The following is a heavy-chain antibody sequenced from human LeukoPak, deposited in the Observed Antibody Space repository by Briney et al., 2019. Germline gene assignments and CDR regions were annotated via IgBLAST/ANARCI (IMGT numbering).Heavy chain of an antibody. D-gene: IGHD3-10*01. CDR1: GFTFSSYA. V-gene: IGHV3-30-3*01. CDR3: ASGSITMLRGY. Sequence: GGSLRLSCAASGFTFSSYAMHWVRQAPGKGLEWVAVISYDGSNKYYADSVKGRFTISRDNSKNTLYLQMNSLRAEDTAVYYCASGSITMLRGYWGQGTLVTVSS. CDR2: ISYDGSNK. J-gene: IGHJ4*02.